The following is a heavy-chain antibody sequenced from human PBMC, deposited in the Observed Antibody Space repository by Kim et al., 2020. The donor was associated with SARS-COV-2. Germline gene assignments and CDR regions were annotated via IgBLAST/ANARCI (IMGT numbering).Heavy chain of an antibody. CDR1: GFTFDDYA. V-gene: IGHV3-43*02. CDR3: AKPWIQLNIPHGYFDL. CDR2: ISGDGGST. J-gene: IGHJ2*01. Sequence: GGSLRLSCAASGFTFDDYAMHWVRQAPGKGLEWVSLISGDGGSTYYADSVKGRFTISRDNSKNSLYLQMNSLRTEDTALYYCAKPWIQLNIPHGYFDLWGRGTLVTVSS. D-gene: IGHD5-18*01.